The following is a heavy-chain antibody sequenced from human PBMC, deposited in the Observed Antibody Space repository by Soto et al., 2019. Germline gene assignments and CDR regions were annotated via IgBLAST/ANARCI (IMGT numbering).Heavy chain of an antibody. CDR2: IDPSDSYT. CDR3: ASSPRGYCSSTSCRELGNYYGMDV. J-gene: IGHJ6*02. Sequence: EVQLVQSGAEVKKPGESLRISCKGSGYSFTSYWTSWVRQMPGKGLEWMGRIDPSDSYTNYSPSFQGHVTISADKSISTAYRQWSSLKASALSRYYCASSPRGYCSSTSCRELGNYYGMDVWGQGTTVTVSS. V-gene: IGHV5-10-1*01. CDR1: GYSFTSYW. D-gene: IGHD2-2*01.